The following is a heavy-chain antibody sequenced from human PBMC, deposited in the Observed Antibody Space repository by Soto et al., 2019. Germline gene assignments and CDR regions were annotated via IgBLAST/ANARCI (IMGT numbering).Heavy chain of an antibody. CDR1: GFAFSNYN. Sequence: PGGSLRLSCAASGFAFSNYNMNWVRQAPGKGLEWVSSISSTSSYIYYADSVKGRFTISRDNAKNSLYLQMNSLRAEDTAVYYCAKDKSATFGYFVSWGQGPLVTVSP. CDR3: AKDKSATFGYFVS. V-gene: IGHV3-21*01. D-gene: IGHD3-10*02. J-gene: IGHJ4*02. CDR2: ISSTSSYI.